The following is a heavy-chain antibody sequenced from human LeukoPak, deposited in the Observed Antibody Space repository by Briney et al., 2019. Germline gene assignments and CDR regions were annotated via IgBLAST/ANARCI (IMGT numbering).Heavy chain of an antibody. CDR3: AKDYLARIAAAAGDNFDY. CDR1: GFTFSSYA. D-gene: IGHD6-13*01. J-gene: IGHJ4*02. Sequence: GGSLRLSCAASGFTFSSYAMSWVCQAPGKGLEWVSAISGSGGSTYYADSVKGRFTISRDNSKNTLYLQMNSLRAEDTAVYYCAKDYLARIAAAAGDNFDYWGQGTLVTVSS. CDR2: ISGSGGST. V-gene: IGHV3-23*01.